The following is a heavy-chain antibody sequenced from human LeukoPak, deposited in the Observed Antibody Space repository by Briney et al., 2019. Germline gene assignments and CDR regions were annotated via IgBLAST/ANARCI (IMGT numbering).Heavy chain of an antibody. CDR1: GYTFTSYG. CDR3: ARISGDYAGYFDY. Sequence: ASVKVSCKASGYTFTSYGISWVRQAPGQGLELMGWMSAYNSNTNYAQQLQSRVTMTSDTSTSTAYMELRSLRPDDTAVYYCARISGDYAGYFDYWGQGTLVTVSS. V-gene: IGHV1-18*04. CDR2: MSAYNSNT. J-gene: IGHJ4*02. D-gene: IGHD4-17*01.